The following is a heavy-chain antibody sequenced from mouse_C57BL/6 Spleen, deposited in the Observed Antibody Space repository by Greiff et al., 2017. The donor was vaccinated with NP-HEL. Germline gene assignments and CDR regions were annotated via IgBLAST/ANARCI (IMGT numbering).Heavy chain of an antibody. CDR2: IDPNSGGT. D-gene: IGHD1-1*01. J-gene: IGHJ4*01. Sequence: QVQLQQPGAELVKPGASVKLSCKASGYTFTSYWMHWVKQRPGRGLEWIGRIDPNSGGTKYNEKFKSKATLTVDKPSSTAYMQLSSLTSEDSAVYYCERSGSDYHVRNAMDYWGQGTSVTVSS. CDR1: GYTFTSYW. CDR3: ERSGSDYHVRNAMDY. V-gene: IGHV1-72*01.